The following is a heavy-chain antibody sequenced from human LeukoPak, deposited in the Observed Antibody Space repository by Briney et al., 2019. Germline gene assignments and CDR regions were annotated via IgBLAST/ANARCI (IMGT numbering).Heavy chain of an antibody. V-gene: IGHV3-23*01. J-gene: IGHJ4*02. D-gene: IGHD3-9*01. CDR2: ISGSGGST. CDR1: GFTFSSYA. CDR3: AKYDFDWLSILDY. Sequence: GGSLRLSCAASGFTFSSYAMSWVRQAPGKGLEWVSAISGSGGSTYYADSMKGRFTISRDNSKNTLYLQMNSLRAEDTAVYYCAKYDFDWLSILDYWGQGTLVTVSS.